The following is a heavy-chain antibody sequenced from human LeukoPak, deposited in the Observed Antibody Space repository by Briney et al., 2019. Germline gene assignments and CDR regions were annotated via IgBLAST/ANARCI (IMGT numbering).Heavy chain of an antibody. Sequence: GRSLRLSCAASGFTFSSYGMHWVRQAPGKGLEGVAVIWYDGSNKYYADSVKGRFTISRDNSKNTLYLQMNSLRAEDTAVYYCATLEGYDSSGYSDYWGQGTLVTVSS. CDR1: GFTFSSYG. V-gene: IGHV3-33*01. CDR2: IWYDGSNK. D-gene: IGHD3-22*01. CDR3: ATLEGYDSSGYSDY. J-gene: IGHJ4*02.